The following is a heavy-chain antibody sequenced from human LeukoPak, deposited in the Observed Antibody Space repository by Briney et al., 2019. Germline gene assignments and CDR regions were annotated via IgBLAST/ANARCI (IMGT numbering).Heavy chain of an antibody. D-gene: IGHD6-13*01. J-gene: IGHJ5*02. CDR3: ARETEQQRSMNWFDP. Sequence: GGSLRLSCAASGFTLSSYAMHWVCQAPGKGLEWVAVISYDGSNKYYADSVKGRFTISRDNSKNTLYLQMNSLRAEDTAVYYCARETEQQRSMNWFDPWGQGTLVTVSS. CDR2: ISYDGSNK. V-gene: IGHV3-30*01. CDR1: GFTLSSYA.